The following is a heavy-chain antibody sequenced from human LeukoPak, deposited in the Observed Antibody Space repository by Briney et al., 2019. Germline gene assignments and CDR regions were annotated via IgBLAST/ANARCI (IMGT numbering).Heavy chain of an antibody. CDR2: IGTAGDT. V-gene: IGHV3-13*01. Sequence: GGSLRLSCAASGFTFSSYDMHWVRQATGKGLEWVSAIGTAGDTYYPGSVKGRSTISRENAKNSLYLQMNSLRAGDTAVYYCARGAQLLGSYYYYGMDVWGQGTTVTVSS. CDR1: GFTFSSYD. CDR3: ARGAQLLGSYYYYGMDV. D-gene: IGHD2-2*01. J-gene: IGHJ6*02.